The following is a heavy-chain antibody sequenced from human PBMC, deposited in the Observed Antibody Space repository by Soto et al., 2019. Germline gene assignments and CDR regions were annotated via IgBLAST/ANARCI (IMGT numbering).Heavy chain of an antibody. Sequence: HGCELIFCCASSGFTFRNYAMSLVRQAPGKGLEWVSTFSSSGGGTYYADSVKGRFTISRDNSKNTLYLQMNSLRAEDTAVYYCTKANRYCSGANCFTFDYWGLGTLVTVSS. D-gene: IGHD2-15*01. V-gene: IGHV3-23*01. CDR3: TKANRYCSGANCFTFDY. J-gene: IGHJ4*02. CDR2: FSSSGGGT. CDR1: GFTFRNYA.